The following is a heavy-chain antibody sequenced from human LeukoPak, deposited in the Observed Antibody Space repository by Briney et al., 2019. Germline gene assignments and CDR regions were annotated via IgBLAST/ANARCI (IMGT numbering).Heavy chain of an antibody. CDR3: VRDGWDHFYDY. V-gene: IGHV3-21*01. Sequence: GGSLRLSCAASGFTFSSYSMNWVRQAPGKGLEWVSSISSSSSYIYYADSVKGRFTISRDNAKNSLYLQMSSLRGEDTAVYYCVRDGWDHFYDYWGQGTLVTVSS. J-gene: IGHJ4*02. CDR2: ISSSSSYI. CDR1: GFTFSSYS. D-gene: IGHD6-19*01.